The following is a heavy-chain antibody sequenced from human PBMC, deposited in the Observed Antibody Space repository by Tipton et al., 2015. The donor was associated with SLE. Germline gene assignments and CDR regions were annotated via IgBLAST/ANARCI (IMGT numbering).Heavy chain of an antibody. CDR3: AGSGYDFLNWFDP. Sequence: TLSLTCTVSGGSISSSSYHRGCIHQPPRKGLAWIGSIYYSGRTYYNPSLQRRVTISVDTSKNQFSLKLSSVTAADTAVYYGAGSGYDFLNWFDPCRQGILVTGSS. CDR2: IYYSGRT. CDR1: GGSISSSSYH. J-gene: IGHJ5*02. V-gene: IGHV4-39*01. D-gene: IGHD5-12*01.